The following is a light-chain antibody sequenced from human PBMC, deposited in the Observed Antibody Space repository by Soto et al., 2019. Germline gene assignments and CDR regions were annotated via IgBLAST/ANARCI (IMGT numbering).Light chain of an antibody. Sequence: IQLTQSPSSLSASVGDRVSITCRASQDIKTYLAWYQQKQGKAPKLLISGTFTVQSGVPSRFNGSGSGTDFTLTISRLPPEYFATYYCQLLNNYPPFTFGPGTKVDLE. J-gene: IGKJ3*01. CDR1: QDIKTY. CDR3: QLLNNYPPFT. CDR2: GTF. V-gene: IGKV1-9*01.